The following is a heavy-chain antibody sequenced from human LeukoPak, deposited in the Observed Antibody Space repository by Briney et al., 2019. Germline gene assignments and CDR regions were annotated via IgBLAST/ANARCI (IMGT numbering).Heavy chain of an antibody. CDR1: GFTFSSYA. J-gene: IGHJ6*03. V-gene: IGHV3-64*01. D-gene: IGHD2-8*01. CDR3: ARGRDIRLMAYYMDV. Sequence: GGSLRLSCAASGFTFSSYAMHWVRQAPGKGLEYVSAISSNGGSTYYANSVKGRFTISRDNSKNTLYLQMGSLRAEDMAVYYCARGRDIRLMAYYMDVWGKGTTVTVSS. CDR2: ISSNGGST.